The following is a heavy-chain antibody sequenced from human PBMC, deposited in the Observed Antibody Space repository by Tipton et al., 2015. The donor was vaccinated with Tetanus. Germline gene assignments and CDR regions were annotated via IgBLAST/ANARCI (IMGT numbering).Heavy chain of an antibody. Sequence: TLSLTCTVSGGSLSTFYWNWIRQPAGKGLEWIGRIYSSGSTNYNPPLKSRVTMSIDTSKNHFSLELTSVTAADTAVYYCARDFRERSGTYFSYYYTMDVWGQGTTVTVSS. D-gene: IGHD1-26*01. CDR3: ARDFRERSGTYFSYYYTMDV. CDR1: GGSLSTFY. V-gene: IGHV4-4*07. CDR2: IYSSGST. J-gene: IGHJ6*02.